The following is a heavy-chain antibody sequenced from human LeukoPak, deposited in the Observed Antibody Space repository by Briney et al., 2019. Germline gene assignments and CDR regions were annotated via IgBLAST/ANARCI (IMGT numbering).Heavy chain of an antibody. J-gene: IGHJ4*02. D-gene: IGHD3-22*01. CDR2: VYHSGST. Sequence: SETLSLICTVSGYSISSGYYWGWVRQPPGKGLEWIGTVYHSGSTNYNPSLKSRVTISVDTSKNQFSLKLSSVTAADTAVYYCARGMIVVVSSPAFDYWGQGTLVTVSS. CDR1: GYSISSGYY. V-gene: IGHV4-38-2*02. CDR3: ARGMIVVVSSPAFDY.